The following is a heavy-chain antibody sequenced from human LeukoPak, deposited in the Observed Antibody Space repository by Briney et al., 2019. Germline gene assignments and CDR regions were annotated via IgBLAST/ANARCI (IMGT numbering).Heavy chain of an antibody. J-gene: IGHJ5*02. CDR3: ARASGIYCSGGSCYPTWFDP. D-gene: IGHD2-15*01. Sequence: GGSLRLSCAASGFTFSSYSMSWVRQAPGKGLEWVANIKQDGSEKYYVDSVKGRFTISRDNAKNSLYLQMNSLRAEDTAVYYCARASGIYCSGGSCYPTWFDPWGQGTLVTVSS. CDR1: GFTFSSYS. V-gene: IGHV3-7*01. CDR2: IKQDGSEK.